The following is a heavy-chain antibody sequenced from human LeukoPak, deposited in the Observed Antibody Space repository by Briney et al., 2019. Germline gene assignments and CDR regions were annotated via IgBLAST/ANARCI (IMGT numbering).Heavy chain of an antibody. V-gene: IGHV1-18*01. Sequence: ASVKVSCKASGYTFTSYGISWVRQAPGQGLERMGWISAYNGNTNYAQKFQGRVTITTDESTSTAYMELSSLRSEDTAVYYCAWGSLYCSSTSCYRSWNYYYYYMDVWGKGTTVTVSS. CDR2: ISAYNGNT. CDR3: AWGSLYCSSTSCYRSWNYYYYYMDV. D-gene: IGHD2-2*01. CDR1: GYTFTSYG. J-gene: IGHJ6*03.